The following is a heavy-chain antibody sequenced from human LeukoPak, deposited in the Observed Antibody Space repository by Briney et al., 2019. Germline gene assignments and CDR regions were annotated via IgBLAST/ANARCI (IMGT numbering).Heavy chain of an antibody. CDR1: GYSFINYW. D-gene: IGHD6-19*01. V-gene: IGHV5-51*01. CDR2: IYPGDSDT. Sequence: GESLKISCKGSGYSFINYWIGWVRQMPRNGLEWMAIIYPGDSDTKYSPSFQGQVTISADKSITTAFLQWSSLKASDTAMYYCAILSSGWYYFDYWGQGTLVTVSS. CDR3: AILSSGWYYFDY. J-gene: IGHJ4*02.